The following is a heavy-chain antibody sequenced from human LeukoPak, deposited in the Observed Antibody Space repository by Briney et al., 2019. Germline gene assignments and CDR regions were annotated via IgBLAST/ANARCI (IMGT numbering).Heavy chain of an antibody. Sequence: GGSLRLSCAVSGFTLSRYSMNWVRQAPGKGLEWVSVISGGSTSTFYADSVKGRFTISRDNAKNSLYLQMDSLRAEDTAVYYCARNTPSLSTNGMDVWGQGTTVTVSS. CDR3: ARNTPSLSTNGMDV. CDR2: ISGGSTST. CDR1: GFTLSRYS. J-gene: IGHJ6*02. D-gene: IGHD3-3*02. V-gene: IGHV3-21*01.